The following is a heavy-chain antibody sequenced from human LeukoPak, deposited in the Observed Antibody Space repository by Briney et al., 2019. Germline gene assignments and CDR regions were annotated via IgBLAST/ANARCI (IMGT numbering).Heavy chain of an antibody. V-gene: IGHV4-31*03. Sequence: SETLSLTCTVSGGSISSGGYYWSWLRQHPGKGLEWIGYIYYSGSTYYNPSLKSRVTISVDTSKNQFSLKLSSVTAADTAVYYCARVNDSSGYYAFDIWGQGTMVTVSS. CDR2: IYYSGST. CDR1: GGSISSGGYY. J-gene: IGHJ3*02. CDR3: ARVNDSSGYYAFDI. D-gene: IGHD3-22*01.